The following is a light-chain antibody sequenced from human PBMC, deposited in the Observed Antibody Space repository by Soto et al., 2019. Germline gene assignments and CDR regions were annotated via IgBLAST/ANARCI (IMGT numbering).Light chain of an antibody. CDR1: QSVSTNY. J-gene: IGKJ1*01. CDR2: GAS. V-gene: IGKV3-20*01. CDR3: EEDGSSRQT. Sequence: DIVLTQSPGTLSLSPGERATLSCRASQSVSTNYLAWYQRKPGQAPRLLIYGASSRATGIPDRFSGSGSGKDFTRPITRLEPAYYGVYYCEEDGSSRQTFGQGTKVVIK.